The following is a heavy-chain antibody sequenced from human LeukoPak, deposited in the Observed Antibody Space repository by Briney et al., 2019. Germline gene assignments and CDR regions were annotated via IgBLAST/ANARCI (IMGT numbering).Heavy chain of an antibody. CDR1: GGSISSSSYA. D-gene: IGHD1-26*01. V-gene: IGHV4-39*01. J-gene: IGHJ3*02. CDR2: MYYSGST. CDR3: ASGWELRRGDSFDI. Sequence: PSETLSLTCTVSGGSISSSSYAWGWIRQPPGNGLEWLGSMYYSGSTYYNPSLKYRVTIAVYTSKIQFSLKLSSMTAADTAVYYCASGWELRRGDSFDIWGQGTMVTVSS.